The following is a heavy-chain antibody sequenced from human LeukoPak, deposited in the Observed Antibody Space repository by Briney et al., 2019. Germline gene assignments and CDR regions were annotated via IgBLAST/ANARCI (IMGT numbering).Heavy chain of an antibody. Sequence: ASVKVSCKASRYTFTNYYVHWVRQAPGQGLEWMGIINPSGGSTTYVQRFQGRVTMTRDTSTSTVYMELTSLRSEDTAVYYCARGGHSSSSYFDYWGQGTLGTVSS. CDR2: INPSGGST. J-gene: IGHJ4*02. CDR3: ARGGHSSSSYFDY. D-gene: IGHD6-13*01. V-gene: IGHV1-46*01. CDR1: RYTFTNYY.